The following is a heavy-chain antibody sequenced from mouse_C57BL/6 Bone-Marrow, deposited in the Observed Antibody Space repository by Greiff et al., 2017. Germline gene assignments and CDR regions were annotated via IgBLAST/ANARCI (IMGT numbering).Heavy chain of an antibody. D-gene: IGHD2-5*01. V-gene: IGHV1-55*01. CDR1: GYTFTSYW. CDR2: SYPGSGST. J-gene: IGHJ2*01. CDR3: AREGAYYSNIDY. Sequence: VQLQQPGAELVKPGASVKMSCKASGYTFTSYWITWVKQRPGQGLEWIGDSYPGSGSTNYNEKFKSKATLTVDTSSSTAYMQLSSLTSEDSAVYYCAREGAYYSNIDYWGQGTTLTVSS.